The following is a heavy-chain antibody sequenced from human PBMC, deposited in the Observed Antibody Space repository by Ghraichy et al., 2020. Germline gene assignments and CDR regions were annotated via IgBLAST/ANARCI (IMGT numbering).Heavy chain of an antibody. Sequence: SETLSLTCTVSGGSIRSESYYWDWIRQSRGKGLEWIGSIHHSGTLYYNPSLKNRVTISVDTSKYQFSLELTSVTAADMAVYYCARGGNGDHYYYYGLDVWGQGTTIIVSS. CDR3: ARGGNGDHYYYYGLDV. D-gene: IGHD3-16*01. V-gene: IGHV4-39*01. J-gene: IGHJ6*02. CDR2: IHHSGTL. CDR1: GGSIRSESYY.